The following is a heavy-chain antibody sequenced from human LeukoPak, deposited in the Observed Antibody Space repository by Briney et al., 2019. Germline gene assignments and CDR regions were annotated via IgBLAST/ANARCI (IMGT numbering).Heavy chain of an antibody. CDR1: GYTLTGYY. D-gene: IGHD6-19*01. Sequence: ASVKVSCKASGYTLTGYYMHWVRQAPGQGLEWMGWINPNSGGTNYAQKFQGRVTMTRDTSISTAYMELSRLRSDDTAVYYCARDPRGYSSGWYSGAFDTWGQGTMVTVSS. CDR3: ARDPRGYSSGWYSGAFDT. V-gene: IGHV1-2*02. CDR2: INPNSGGT. J-gene: IGHJ3*02.